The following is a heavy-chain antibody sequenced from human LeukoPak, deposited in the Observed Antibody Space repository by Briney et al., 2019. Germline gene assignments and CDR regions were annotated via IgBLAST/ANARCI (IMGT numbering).Heavy chain of an antibody. CDR1: GGSVSSGSYY. CDR3: ARDLDSGSYSHDAFDI. CDR2: IYYSGST. J-gene: IGHJ3*02. V-gene: IGHV4-61*01. Sequence: SEALCLTCTVSGGSVSSGSYYWSWIRQPPGKGLEWIGYIYYSGSTNYNPSLKSRVTISVDTSKNQFSLKLSSVTAADTAVYYCARDLDSGSYSHDAFDIWGQGTMVTVSS. D-gene: IGHD1-26*01.